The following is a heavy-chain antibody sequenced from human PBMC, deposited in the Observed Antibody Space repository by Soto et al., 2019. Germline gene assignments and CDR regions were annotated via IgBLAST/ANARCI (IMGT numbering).Heavy chain of an antibody. V-gene: IGHV3-11*01. CDR1: GFTFSDYY. Sequence: PGGSLRLSCAASGFTFSDYYMSWIRQAPGKGLEWVSYTSSSGSTIYYADSVKGRFTISRDNAKNSLYLQMNSLRAEDTAVYYCARDGQYSSSWPYYYYYYYYMDVWDKGTTVTVSS. CDR3: ARDGQYSSSWPYYYYYYYYMDV. J-gene: IGHJ6*03. CDR2: TSSSGSTI. D-gene: IGHD6-13*01.